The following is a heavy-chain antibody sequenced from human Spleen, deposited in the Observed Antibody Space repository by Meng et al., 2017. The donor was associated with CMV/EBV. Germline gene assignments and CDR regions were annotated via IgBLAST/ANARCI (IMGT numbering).Heavy chain of an antibody. J-gene: IGHJ4*02. Sequence: ASVKVSCKASGYTFTNYAFSWVRQATGQGLEWMGWMNPNSGNRGYAQKFQGKVAMTRNTSISTAYMELSSLRSEDTAVYYCARGRGCDSTSCPYYFDYWGQGTLVTVSS. V-gene: IGHV1-8*01. CDR1: GYTFTNYA. CDR2: MNPNSGNR. D-gene: IGHD2-2*01. CDR3: ARGRGCDSTSCPYYFDY.